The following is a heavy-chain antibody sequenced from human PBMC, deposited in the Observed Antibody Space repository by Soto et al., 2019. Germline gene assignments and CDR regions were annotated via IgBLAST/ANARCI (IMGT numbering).Heavy chain of an antibody. CDR3: ARVALDAAAGLYEDDAFDI. CDR2: TYYRSKWYN. Sequence: SQTLSLTCAISGDSVSSNSAAWNWIRQSPSRGLEWLGRTYYRSKWYNDYAVSVKSRITINPDTSKNQFSLQLNSVTPEDTAVYYCARVALDAAAGLYEDDAFDIWGQGTMVTVSS. D-gene: IGHD6-13*01. CDR1: GDSVSSNSAA. V-gene: IGHV6-1*01. J-gene: IGHJ3*02.